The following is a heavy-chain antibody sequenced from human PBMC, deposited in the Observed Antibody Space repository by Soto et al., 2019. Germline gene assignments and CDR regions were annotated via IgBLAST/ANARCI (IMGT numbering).Heavy chain of an antibody. CDR1: GFNFSSYS. D-gene: IGHD6-13*01. V-gene: IGHV3-21*01. J-gene: IGHJ4*02. CDR2: ISSSSSYI. Sequence: EVQLVESGGGLVKPGGSLRLSCAASGFNFSSYSMNWVRQATGKGLEWVSSISSSSSYIYYADSVKGRFTISRDNAKNSLYLQVNSLRAEDTAVYYCAREGIAAALDYWGQGTLVTVSS. CDR3: AREGIAAALDY.